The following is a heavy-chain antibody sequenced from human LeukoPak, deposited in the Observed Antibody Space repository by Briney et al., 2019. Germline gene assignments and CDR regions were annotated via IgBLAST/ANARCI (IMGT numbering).Heavy chain of an antibody. CDR2: IYYSGNT. J-gene: IGHJ4*02. V-gene: IGHV4-59*01. CDR1: GGSISSYY. CDR3: ASFTVVMKYFDY. Sequence: SETLSLTCTVSGGSISSYYWSWIRQPPGKGLEWIGYIYYSGNTNYNPSLKSRVTISVDMSKNQFSLKLNSVTAADTAVYYCASFTVVMKYFDYWGRGTLVTVSS. D-gene: IGHD4-23*01.